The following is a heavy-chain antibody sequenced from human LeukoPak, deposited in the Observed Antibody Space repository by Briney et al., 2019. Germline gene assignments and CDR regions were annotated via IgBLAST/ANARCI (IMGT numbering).Heavy chain of an antibody. CDR3: AKGGRYSSGWFSFDY. J-gene: IGHJ4*02. Sequence: GRSLRLSCAASGFTFSSYGMHWVRQAPGKGLEWVAVISYDGSNKYYADSVKGRFTISRDNSKNTLYLQMNSLRAEDTAVYYCAKGGRYSSGWFSFDYWGQGTLVTVSS. V-gene: IGHV3-30*18. CDR2: ISYDGSNK. CDR1: GFTFSSYG. D-gene: IGHD6-19*01.